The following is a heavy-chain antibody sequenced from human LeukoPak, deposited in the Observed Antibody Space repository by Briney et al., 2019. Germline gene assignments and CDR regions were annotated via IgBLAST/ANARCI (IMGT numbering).Heavy chain of an antibody. CDR3: ARGLITIFGVAHAQPFDY. J-gene: IGHJ4*02. D-gene: IGHD3-3*01. V-gene: IGHV3-21*01. CDR1: GFTCSSYS. Sequence: PGGSLRLSCAASGFTCSSYSMNWVRQAPGKGLEWVSSISSSSSYIYYADSVKGRFTISRDNAKNSLYLQMNSLRAEDTAVYYCARGLITIFGVAHAQPFDYWGQGTLVTVSS. CDR2: ISSSSSYI.